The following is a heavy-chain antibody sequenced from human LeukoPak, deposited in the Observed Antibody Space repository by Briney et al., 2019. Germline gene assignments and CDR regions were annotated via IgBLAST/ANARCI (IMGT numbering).Heavy chain of an antibody. Sequence: GASVKVSCKASGYTFTGYYMHWVRQAPGQGLEWMGWINPNSGGTNYAQKFQGRVTMTEDTSTDTAYMELSSLRSEDTAVYYCATDDFDYWGQGTLVTVSS. CDR1: GYTFTGYY. CDR2: INPNSGGT. CDR3: ATDDFDY. V-gene: IGHV1-2*02. J-gene: IGHJ4*02.